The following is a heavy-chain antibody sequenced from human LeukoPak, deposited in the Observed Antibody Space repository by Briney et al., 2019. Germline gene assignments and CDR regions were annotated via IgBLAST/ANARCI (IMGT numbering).Heavy chain of an antibody. CDR2: MNPNSGNT. CDR3: ARGCQASWLSEGSAILWSGYSPSHYYYYMDV. CDR1: GYTFTSYD. J-gene: IGHJ6*03. V-gene: IGHV1-8*01. Sequence: GASVKVSCKASGYTFTSYDINWVRQATGQGLERMGWMNPNSGNTGYAQKFQGRVTMTRNTSISTAYMELSSLRSEDTAVYYCARGCQASWLSEGSAILWSGYSPSHYYYYMDVWGKGTTVTVSS. D-gene: IGHD3-3*01.